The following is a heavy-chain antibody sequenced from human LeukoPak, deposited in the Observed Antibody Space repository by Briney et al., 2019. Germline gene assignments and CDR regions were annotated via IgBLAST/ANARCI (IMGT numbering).Heavy chain of an antibody. V-gene: IGHV4-59*01. Sequence: PSETLSLTCTVSGGSISSYYWSWIRQPPGKGLEWIGYIYYSGSTNNNPSLKSRVTISVDTSKNQFSLKLSSVTAADTAVYYCARVRAYGSGTNWFDPWGQGTLVTVSS. CDR2: IYYSGST. CDR1: GGSISSYY. D-gene: IGHD3-10*01. CDR3: ARVRAYGSGTNWFDP. J-gene: IGHJ5*02.